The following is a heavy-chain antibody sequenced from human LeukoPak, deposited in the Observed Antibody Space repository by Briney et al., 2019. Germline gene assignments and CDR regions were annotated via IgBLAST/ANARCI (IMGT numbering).Heavy chain of an antibody. CDR3: AKAPVVVPAAIDY. D-gene: IGHD2-2*02. J-gene: IGHJ4*02. V-gene: IGHV3-23*01. CDR2: ISGSGGRK. Sequence: PGGSLRLSCAVSGFTFSSFGLHWVRQSPGKGLEWVSVISGSGGRKYYAGSVKGRFTISRDNSKNTPYLQMNSLRAEDTAVYYCAKAPVVVPAAIDYWGQGTLATVSS. CDR1: GFTFSSFG.